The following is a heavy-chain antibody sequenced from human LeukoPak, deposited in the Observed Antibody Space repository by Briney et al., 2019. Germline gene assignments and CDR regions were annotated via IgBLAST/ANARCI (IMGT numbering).Heavy chain of an antibody. CDR2: ISSSSSTI. V-gene: IGHV3-48*01. J-gene: IGHJ4*02. Sequence: GGSLRLSCAASGFTFSSYSMNWVRQAPGKGLEWVSYISSSSSTIYYADSVKGRFTISRDNAKNSLYLQVNSLRAEDTAVYYCARDQVVTTVTATFDYWGQGTLVTVSS. CDR1: GFTFSSYS. D-gene: IGHD4-11*01. CDR3: ARDQVVTTVTATFDY.